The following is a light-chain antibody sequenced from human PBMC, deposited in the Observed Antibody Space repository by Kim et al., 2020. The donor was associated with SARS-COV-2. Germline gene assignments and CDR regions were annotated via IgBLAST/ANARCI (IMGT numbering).Light chain of an antibody. J-gene: IGLJ3*02. V-gene: IGLV4-69*01. CDR2: LNSDGSH. CDR3: QTWGTGIWV. Sequence: ASVKRTCTLSSGHSSYAIAWHQQQPEKGPRYLMKLNSDGSHSKGDGSPDRFSGSSSGAERYLTISSLQSEDEADYYCQTWGTGIWVFGGGTQLTVL. CDR1: SGHSSYA.